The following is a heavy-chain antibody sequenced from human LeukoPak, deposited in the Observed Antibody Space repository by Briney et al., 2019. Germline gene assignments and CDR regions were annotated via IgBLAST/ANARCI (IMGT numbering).Heavy chain of an antibody. CDR1: GFTFSDYY. V-gene: IGHV3-23*01. CDR2: ISGSGGSI. D-gene: IGHD5-24*01. J-gene: IGHJ4*02. Sequence: GGSLRLSCAASGFTFSDYYMGWVRQVPGKGLEWVSGISGSGGSIYYADSVKGRFTISRDNSKNTLYLQMNSLRAEDTAVYYCAKGNGYNTYYFDYWGQGTLVTVSS. CDR3: AKGNGYNTYYFDY.